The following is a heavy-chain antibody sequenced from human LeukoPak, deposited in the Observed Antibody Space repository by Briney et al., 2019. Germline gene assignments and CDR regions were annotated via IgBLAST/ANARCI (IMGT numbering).Heavy chain of an antibody. Sequence: GGSLRLSCAASGFTFSSYEMNWVRQAPGKGLEWVSYISSRGSAIYYADSVKGRFTISRDNAKNSLCLQMNSLRADDTAVYYCARGGHDPGIPFDIWGQGTMVTVSS. CDR3: ARGGHDPGIPFDI. D-gene: IGHD1-1*01. V-gene: IGHV3-48*03. J-gene: IGHJ3*02. CDR1: GFTFSSYE. CDR2: ISSRGSAI.